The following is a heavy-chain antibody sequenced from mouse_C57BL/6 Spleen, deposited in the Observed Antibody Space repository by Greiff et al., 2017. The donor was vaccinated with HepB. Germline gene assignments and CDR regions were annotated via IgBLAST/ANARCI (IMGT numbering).Heavy chain of an antibody. CDR1: GYTFTDYN. CDR3: ARWVPYFDD. V-gene: IGHV1-22*01. J-gene: IGHJ2*01. CDR2: INPNNGGT. Sequence: VQLQQSGPELVKPGASVKLSCTASGYTFTDYNMHWVEQSHGKSLEWIGYINPNNGGTSYTQKFKGKATLTVNKSSSAAYRKLRSLTSEDSAVYYCARWVPYFDDWGQGTTLTVSS.